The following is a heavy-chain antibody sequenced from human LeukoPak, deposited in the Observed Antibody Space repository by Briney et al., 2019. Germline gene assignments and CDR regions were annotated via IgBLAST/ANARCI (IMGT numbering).Heavy chain of an antibody. CDR3: ARATYDNEFDY. J-gene: IGHJ4*02. D-gene: IGHD3-22*01. V-gene: IGHV4-34*01. CDR1: GGSFSGYY. Sequence: SETLSLTCAVYGGSFSGYYWSWIRQPPGKGLEWIGEINHSGSTNYNPSLKSRVTMSVDTSKNQFSLKLSSVTAADTAVYYCARATYDNEFDYWGQGTLVTVSS. CDR2: INHSGST.